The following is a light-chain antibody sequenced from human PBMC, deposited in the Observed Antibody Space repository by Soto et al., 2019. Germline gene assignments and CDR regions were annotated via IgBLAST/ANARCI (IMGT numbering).Light chain of an antibody. CDR2: DAS. CDR1: QYISSW. V-gene: IGKV1-5*01. J-gene: IGKJ2*01. CDR3: QQYEGYPYT. Sequence: DIQMPQSPSTLSASVGDRVTITCRASQYISSWLAWYQQKPGKAPKLLIYDASSLESGVPSTFSGSRSGTEFTLTISSLQPDAVATYYCQQYEGYPYTFGKGTQLEIK.